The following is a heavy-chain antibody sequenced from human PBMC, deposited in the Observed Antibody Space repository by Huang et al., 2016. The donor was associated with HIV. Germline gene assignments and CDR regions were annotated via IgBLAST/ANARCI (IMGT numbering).Heavy chain of an antibody. V-gene: IGHV1-69*10. CDR3: AREGQNWLGKPFGALAF. Sequence: QAQLVQSGAAVMKPGSSVRVSCKASGVSFSDYAFSWVRRAPGKGLDWRGGIIPRFGLTNYAPRLQGRVTISADKSSNTVYLELTSLRSGDTAVYYCAREGQNWLGKPFGALAFWGQGTEVIVSS. D-gene: IGHD3-16*01. J-gene: IGHJ4*03. CDR2: IIPRFGLT. CDR1: GVSFSDYA.